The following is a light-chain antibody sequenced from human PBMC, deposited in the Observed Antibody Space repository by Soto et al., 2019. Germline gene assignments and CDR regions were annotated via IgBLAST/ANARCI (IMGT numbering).Light chain of an antibody. J-gene: IGLJ3*02. Sequence: QSALTQPASVSGSPGQSITISCTGTSSDVGGYNYVSWYQQYPGKAPKLMIYEVSNRPSGVSNRFSGSKSGNTASLTISGLQAEDEGDYYCSSYTSSSTRVFGGGTKVTVL. CDR2: EVS. CDR1: SSDVGGYNY. V-gene: IGLV2-14*01. CDR3: SSYTSSSTRV.